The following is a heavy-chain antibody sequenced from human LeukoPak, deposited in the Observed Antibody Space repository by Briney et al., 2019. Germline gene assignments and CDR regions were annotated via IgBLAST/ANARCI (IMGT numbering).Heavy chain of an antibody. CDR1: GFTFSSYA. CDR3: AKQGGSGWCHWSRGFDY. J-gene: IGHJ4*02. D-gene: IGHD6-19*01. V-gene: IGHV3-23*01. Sequence: GGSLRLSCAASGFTFSSYAMSWVRQAPGKGLEWVSAISGSGGSTYYADSVKGRFTISRDNSKNTLYLQMNSLRAEDTAVYYCAKQGGSGWCHWSRGFDYWGQGTLVTVSS. CDR2: ISGSGGST.